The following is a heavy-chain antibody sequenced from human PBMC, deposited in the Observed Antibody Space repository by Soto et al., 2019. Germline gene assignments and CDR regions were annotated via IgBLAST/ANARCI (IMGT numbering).Heavy chain of an antibody. CDR2: IIPIIGII. V-gene: IGHV1-69*08. CDR3: AGDPDSHYNDGHASAYP. J-gene: IGHJ5*02. D-gene: IGHD4-4*01. Sequence: QVQLVKSGAEVKKPGSSVKVSCKASGGTFSTYTITWVRQAPGQGLEWMGRIIPIIGIINYAQKFQGRVTISADKFTGTAYMELTGLRSDDTAVYYCAGDPDSHYNDGHASAYPWGQGTLVTVSS. CDR1: GGTFSTYT.